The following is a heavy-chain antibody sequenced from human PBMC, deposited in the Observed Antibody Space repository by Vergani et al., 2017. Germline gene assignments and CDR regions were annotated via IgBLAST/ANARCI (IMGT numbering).Heavy chain of an antibody. CDR2: VFHLGTV. V-gene: IGHV4-61*02. J-gene: IGHJ4*01. Sequence: QVQLQESGPGLVKASQTLSLTCSVPGAYVGSGGYYWGWVRQSPGTGLEWIASVFHLGTVYYNPSLRSRVRISIDAYNVLSLRLQSVTAADTAVYFCVRDLYSRGPFDVWGQGSLVTVSS. CDR3: VRDLYSRGPFDV. D-gene: IGHD3-22*01. CDR1: GAYVGSGGYY.